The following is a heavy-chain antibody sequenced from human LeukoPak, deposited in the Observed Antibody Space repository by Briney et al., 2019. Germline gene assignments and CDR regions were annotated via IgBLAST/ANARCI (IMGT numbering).Heavy chain of an antibody. V-gene: IGHV1-69*04. J-gene: IGHJ5*02. D-gene: IGHD6-6*01. CDR1: GYTFTGYY. CDR3: ARGGYSSSSYWFDP. Sequence: GASVKVSCKASGYTFTGYYMHWVRQAPGQGLEWMGRIIPILGIANYAQKFQGRVTIAADKSTSTAYMELSSLRSEDTAVYYCARGGYSSSSYWFDPWGQGTLVTVSS. CDR2: IIPILGIA.